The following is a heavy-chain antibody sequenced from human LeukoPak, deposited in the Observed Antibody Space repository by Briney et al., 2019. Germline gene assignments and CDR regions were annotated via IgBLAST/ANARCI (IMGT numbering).Heavy chain of an antibody. D-gene: IGHD3-22*01. J-gene: IGHJ4*02. CDR2: IRSKAYGGTT. V-gene: IGHV3-49*04. CDR3: TRVFEYYYDSSGPGYYFDY. Sequence: GGPLRLSCTASGFTFGDYAMSWVRQAPGKGLEWVGFIRSKAYGGTTEYAASVKGRFTISRDDSKSIAYLQMNSLKTEDTAVYYCTRVFEYYYDSSGPGYYFDYWGQGTLVTVSS. CDR1: GFTFGDYA.